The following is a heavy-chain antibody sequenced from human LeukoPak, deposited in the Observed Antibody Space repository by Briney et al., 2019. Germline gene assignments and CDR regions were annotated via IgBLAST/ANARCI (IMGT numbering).Heavy chain of an antibody. CDR3: ARSQIPLGTWYFDL. V-gene: IGHV1-69*04. CDR1: GGTFSSYA. J-gene: IGHJ2*01. D-gene: IGHD1-14*01. CDR2: IIPILGIA. Sequence: SVKVSCKASGGTFSSYAISWVRQAPGQGLEWMGRIIPILGIANYAQKFQGRVTITADKSTSTDYMELSSLRSEDTAVYYCARSQIPLGTWYFDLWGRGTLVTVSS.